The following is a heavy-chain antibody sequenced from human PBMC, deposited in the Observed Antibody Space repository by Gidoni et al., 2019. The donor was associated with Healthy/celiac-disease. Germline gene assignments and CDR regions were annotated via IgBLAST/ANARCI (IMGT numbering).Heavy chain of an antibody. CDR3: AKDRGLYFDY. V-gene: IGHV3-30*18. J-gene: IGHJ4*02. D-gene: IGHD3-10*01. CDR1: GFTFSSYG. Sequence: QVQLVESGGGVVQPGRSLRLSCAASGFTFSSYGMHWVRQAPGKGLELVAVISYDGSNKYYADSVKGRFTISRDNSKNTLYLQMNSLRAEDTAVYYCAKDRGLYFDYWGQGTLVTVSS. CDR2: ISYDGSNK.